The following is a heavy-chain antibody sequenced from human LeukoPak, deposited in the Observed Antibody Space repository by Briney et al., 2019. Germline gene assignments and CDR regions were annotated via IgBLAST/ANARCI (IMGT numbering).Heavy chain of an antibody. CDR3: ARHDQDRAGGYNWFDP. CDR1: GGSISRGSYY. V-gene: IGHV4-39*01. CDR2: IYYSGTT. Sequence: SETLSLTCTVSGGSISRGSYYWGWIRQPPGKGLEWIGSIYYSGTTYYNPPLKSRVTISIDTSKTQFSLKLSSVPAADTAVYYCARHDQDRAGGYNWFDPWGQGILVTVSS. D-gene: IGHD4-23*01. J-gene: IGHJ5*02.